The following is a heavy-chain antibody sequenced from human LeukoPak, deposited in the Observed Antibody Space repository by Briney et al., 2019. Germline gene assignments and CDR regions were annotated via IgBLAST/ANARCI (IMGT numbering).Heavy chain of an antibody. CDR2: INPSGGST. J-gene: IGHJ4*02. V-gene: IGHV1-46*01. CDR3: AGASSSWKVFDY. Sequence: ASVKVSCKASGYTFTSYYMHWVRQAPGQGLEWMGIINPSGGSTSYAQKFQGRVTMTRDTSTSTVYMELSSLRSEDTAVYYCAGASSSWKVFDYWGQGTLVTVSS. D-gene: IGHD6-13*01. CDR1: GYTFTSYY.